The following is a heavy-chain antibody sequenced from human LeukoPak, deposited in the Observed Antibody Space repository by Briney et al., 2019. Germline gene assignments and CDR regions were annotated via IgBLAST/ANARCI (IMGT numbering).Heavy chain of an antibody. J-gene: IGHJ4*02. D-gene: IGHD4-17*01. CDR3: ARDNGDYAVDY. CDR1: GFTFSSYW. Sequence: GGSLRLSCAASGFTFSSYWMSWVRQAPGKGLEWVADIKQDGSEKYYVDSVKGRFTISRDNAKNSLYLQMNSLRAEDTAVYYCARDNGDYAVDYWGQGTLVTVSS. V-gene: IGHV3-7*03. CDR2: IKQDGSEK.